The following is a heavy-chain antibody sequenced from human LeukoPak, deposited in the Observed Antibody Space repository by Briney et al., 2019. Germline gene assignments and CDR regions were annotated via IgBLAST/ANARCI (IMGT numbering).Heavy chain of an antibody. CDR3: ARLENFYYYMDV. CDR2: IYPGDSDT. CDR1: GYSFTSFW. V-gene: IGHV5-51*01. Sequence: GESLKIYCKGSGYSFTSFWIAWVRQLPGKGLEWMGIIYPGDSDTRYSPSFQGQVTISADKSISTAYLQWSSLKASDTAICYCARLENFYYYMDVWGKGTTVTVSS. J-gene: IGHJ6*03. D-gene: IGHD5-24*01.